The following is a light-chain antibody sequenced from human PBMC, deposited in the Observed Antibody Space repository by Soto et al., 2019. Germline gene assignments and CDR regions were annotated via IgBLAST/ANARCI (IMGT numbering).Light chain of an antibody. Sequence: EIVMTQSPATLSVSPGERATLSCRASQSVSGTLAWYQQKPGQAPRLLIYGASTRATGIPARFSGSGSGTEFTLTISSLQSEDFAVYYCQQYNNWPPLTFGGGNKVEIK. CDR2: GAS. CDR1: QSVSGT. J-gene: IGKJ4*01. CDR3: QQYNNWPPLT. V-gene: IGKV3-15*01.